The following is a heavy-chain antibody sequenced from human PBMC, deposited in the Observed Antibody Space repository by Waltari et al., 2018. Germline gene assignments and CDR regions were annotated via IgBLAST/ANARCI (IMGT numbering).Heavy chain of an antibody. D-gene: IGHD3-22*01. CDR2: INSDGSST. V-gene: IGHV3-74*01. J-gene: IGHJ4*02. CDR3: AIAGQYSSGYYYGFDY. Sequence: EVQLVESGGGLVQPGGSLRLSCAASGFTFSSYWMHWVRHAPGKGLVWVSRINSDGSSTSYADSVKGRFTISRDNAKNTLYLQMNSLRAEDTAVYYCAIAGQYSSGYYYGFDYWGQGTLVTVSS. CDR1: GFTFSSYW.